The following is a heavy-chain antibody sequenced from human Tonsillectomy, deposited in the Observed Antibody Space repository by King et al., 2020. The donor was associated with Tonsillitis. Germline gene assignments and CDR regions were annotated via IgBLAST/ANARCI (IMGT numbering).Heavy chain of an antibody. CDR2: IYYSGST. CDR1: GGSISSYY. D-gene: IGHD1-1*01. Sequence: QLQESGPGLVKPSETLSLTCTVSGGSISSYYWSWIRQPPGKGLEWIGYIYYSGSTNYNPSLKSRVTISVDTSKNQFSLKLSSVTAADTAVYYCARDGWNDDTFDYWGQGTLVTVSS. CDR3: ARDGWNDDTFDY. J-gene: IGHJ4*02. V-gene: IGHV4-59*01.